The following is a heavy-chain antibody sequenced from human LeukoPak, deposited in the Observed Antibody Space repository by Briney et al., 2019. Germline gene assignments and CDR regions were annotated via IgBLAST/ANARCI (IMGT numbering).Heavy chain of an antibody. CDR3: ARLYYGGNLDVAFDY. Sequence: PGGSLRLSCAASGFTFSSYAMSWVRQAPGKGLEWVSGISGSGGSTHYADSVKGRFTISRDNSKNTLYLQMNSLRAEDTAVYYCARLYYGGNLDVAFDYWGQGTLVTVSP. CDR1: GFTFSSYA. D-gene: IGHD4-23*01. J-gene: IGHJ4*02. V-gene: IGHV3-23*01. CDR2: ISGSGGST.